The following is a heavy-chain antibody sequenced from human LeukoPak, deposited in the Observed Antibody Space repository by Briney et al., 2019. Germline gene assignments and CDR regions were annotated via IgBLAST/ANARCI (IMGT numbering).Heavy chain of an antibody. CDR3: ARGALMVATSQVVYYYYMDV. J-gene: IGHJ6*03. V-gene: IGHV1-8*02. CDR2: MNPNSGNT. CDR1: GYTFTSYY. D-gene: IGHD5-12*01. Sequence: ASVKVSCKASGYTFTSYYMHWVRQAPGQGLEWMGWMNPNSGNTGYAQKFQGRVTMTRNTSISTAYMELSSLRSEDTAVYYCARGALMVATSQVVYYYYMDVWGKGTTVTISS.